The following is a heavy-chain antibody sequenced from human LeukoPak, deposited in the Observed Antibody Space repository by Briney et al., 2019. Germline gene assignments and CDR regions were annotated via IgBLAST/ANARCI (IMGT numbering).Heavy chain of an antibody. CDR3: ARVVGATTVYYYYYYMDV. CDR2: IYYSGST. V-gene: IGHV4-59*01. Sequence: SETLSLTCTVSGGSISSYYWSWIRQPPGKGLEWIGYIYYSGSTNYNPSLKSRVTISVDTSKNQFSLKLSSVTAADTAVYYCARVVGATTVYYYYYYMDVWGKGTTVTVSS. J-gene: IGHJ6*03. CDR1: GGSISSYY. D-gene: IGHD1-26*01.